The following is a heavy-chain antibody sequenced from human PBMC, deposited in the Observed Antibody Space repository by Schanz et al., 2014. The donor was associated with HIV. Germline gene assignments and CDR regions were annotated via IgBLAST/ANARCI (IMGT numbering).Heavy chain of an antibody. CDR3: AKDSLGGQLVRSAYWYFDL. CDR1: GFTFDDFA. Sequence: EVQLVESGGGLVQPGRSLRLSCAASGFTFDDFAMHLVRQAPGKGLEWVSSISWNSGSVDYADSVKGRFTISRDNAKRSVYLQMNTLRAEDTALYYCAKDSLGGQLVRSAYWYFDLWGRGTLVTVSS. CDR2: ISWNSGSV. J-gene: IGHJ2*01. V-gene: IGHV3-9*01. D-gene: IGHD6-13*01.